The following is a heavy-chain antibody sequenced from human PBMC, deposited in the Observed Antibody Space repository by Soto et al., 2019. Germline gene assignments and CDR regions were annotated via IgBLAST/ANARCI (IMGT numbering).Heavy chain of an antibody. D-gene: IGHD3-3*01. CDR1: GFTFSICA. Sequence: GGSLRLSCAASGFTFSICAMHWFRQAPGKGLEWVAVISYDGSNKYYADSVKGRFTVSRDNSKNTLYLQVNSLRAEDTAVYYCARDKRDLRFLEWSYYFDYWGQGT. CDR3: ARDKRDLRFLEWSYYFDY. CDR2: ISYDGSNK. J-gene: IGHJ4*02. V-gene: IGHV3-30-3*01.